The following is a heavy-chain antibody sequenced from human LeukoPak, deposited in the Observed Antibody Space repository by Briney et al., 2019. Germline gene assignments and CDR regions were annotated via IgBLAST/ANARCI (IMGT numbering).Heavy chain of an antibody. J-gene: IGHJ4*02. CDR1: GGTFSSYA. CDR3: ARAERGYSGYDFVY. CDR2: IIPIFGTA. D-gene: IGHD5-12*01. Sequence: ASVKVSCKASGGTFSSYAISWVRQAPGQGLEWMGGIIPIFGTANYAQKFQGRVTITADEATSTAYMELSSLRSEDTAVYYCARAERGYSGYDFVYWGQGTLVTVSS. V-gene: IGHV1-69*13.